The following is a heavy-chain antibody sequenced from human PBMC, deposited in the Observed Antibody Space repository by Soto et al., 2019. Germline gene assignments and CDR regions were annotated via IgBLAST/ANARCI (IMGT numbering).Heavy chain of an antibody. J-gene: IGHJ6*02. Sequence: PGRSPRLSCAASGFTFSSYAMSWVRQAPGKGLEWVSAISGSGGSTYYADSVTGRFTISRDNSKNKGYLQIDSLGPEDTAVYYCAKVGVPAVPSYFSMDVWGQGTAVTVSS. CDR3: AKVGVPAVPSYFSMDV. D-gene: IGHD2-2*01. CDR1: GFTFSSYA. V-gene: IGHV3-23*01. CDR2: ISGSGGST.